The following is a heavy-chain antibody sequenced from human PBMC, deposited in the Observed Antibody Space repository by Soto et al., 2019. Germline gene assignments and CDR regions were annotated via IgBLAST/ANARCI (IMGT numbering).Heavy chain of an antibody. CDR1: GDSITTYY. CDR3: ARTARQFDY. J-gene: IGHJ4*02. Sequence: QVQLQESGPGLVKPSETLSLTCTVSGDSITTYYWSCIRQPPGKGLECIGYIYHSGDTNYNPSLRGRVTMSLDTSKNQFSLRLTSVTAADAAVYYCARTARQFDYWSQGTLVTVSS. D-gene: IGHD6-6*01. V-gene: IGHV4-59*01. CDR2: IYHSGDT.